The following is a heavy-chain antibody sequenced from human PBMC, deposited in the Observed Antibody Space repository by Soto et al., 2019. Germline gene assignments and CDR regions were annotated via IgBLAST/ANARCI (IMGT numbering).Heavy chain of an antibody. Sequence: PGGSLRLPWAASGCIFSSDWMHWVRQAPGKGLVWVSRINTDGSETSYADSVKGRFTISRDNAKNTVYLQMDSLRAEDTAVYYFARPTYYYDSSGPPASWGQGP. CDR2: INTDGSET. V-gene: IGHV3-74*01. CDR3: ARPTYYYDSSGPPAS. D-gene: IGHD3-22*01. CDR1: GCIFSSDW. J-gene: IGHJ5*02.